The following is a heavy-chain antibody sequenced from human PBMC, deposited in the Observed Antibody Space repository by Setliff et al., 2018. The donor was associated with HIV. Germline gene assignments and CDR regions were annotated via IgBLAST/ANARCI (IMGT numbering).Heavy chain of an antibody. CDR3: VRPSLGIGGGSIFHN. D-gene: IGHD3-3*01. V-gene: IGHV4-38-2*01. J-gene: IGHJ4*02. Sequence: PGGSLRLSCAASGFTFSNYWMDWVRQAPGKGLEWIGSIHFSGSTWYTQSLKSRVTIWVDTSKNQFSLKVNSVTAADTAVYYCVRPSLGIGGGSIFHNWGQGTLVTVSS. CDR1: GFTFSNYW. CDR2: IHFSGST.